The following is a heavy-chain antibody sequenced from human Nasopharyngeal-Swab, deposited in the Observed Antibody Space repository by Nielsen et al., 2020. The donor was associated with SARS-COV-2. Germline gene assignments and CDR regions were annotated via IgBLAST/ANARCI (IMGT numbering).Heavy chain of an antibody. D-gene: IGHD3-3*01. CDR3: ARVLAERAYYDFWSGYSDYYYGMDV. CDR2: IYHRGST. Sequence: SETLSLTCAVSGGSISSRNWWRRVRQPPGKGLERIGDIYHRGSTNYNSSLKSRVTISVDKSKNQFSLKLSPVTAADTAVYYCARVLAERAYYDFWSGYSDYYYGMDVWGQGTTVTVSS. CDR1: GGSISSRNW. V-gene: IGHV4-4*02. J-gene: IGHJ6*02.